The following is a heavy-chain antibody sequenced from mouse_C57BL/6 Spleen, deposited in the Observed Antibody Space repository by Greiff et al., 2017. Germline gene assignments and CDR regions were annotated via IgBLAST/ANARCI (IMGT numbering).Heavy chain of an antibody. CDR3: AKNSGDYYGISQYYFDY. Sequence: VQLQQSGPGLVQPSQSLSITCTVSGFSLTSYGVHWVRQSPGKGLEWLGVIWRGGSTDYNAAFMSRLSITTDNTRTQVFFKMNSQQAADTAIYYCAKNSGDYYGISQYYFDYWGQGTTLTVSS. V-gene: IGHV2-5*01. J-gene: IGHJ2*01. CDR2: IWRGGST. D-gene: IGHD1-1*01. CDR1: GFSLTSYG.